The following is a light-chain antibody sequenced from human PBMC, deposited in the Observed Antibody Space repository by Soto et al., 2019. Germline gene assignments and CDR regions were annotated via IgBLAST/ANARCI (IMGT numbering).Light chain of an antibody. J-gene: IGKJ5*01. CDR1: QSISNY. Sequence: DIQLTQTPSTLSASVGDEVTITFRASQSISNYLNWYQQKQGKAPKLLIYAASTLQSGVPSRFSGSGSGTDFTLTISSLQPEDSATYYCQQSYGTPIIFGQGTRLEIK. CDR2: AAS. V-gene: IGKV1-39*01. CDR3: QQSYGTPII.